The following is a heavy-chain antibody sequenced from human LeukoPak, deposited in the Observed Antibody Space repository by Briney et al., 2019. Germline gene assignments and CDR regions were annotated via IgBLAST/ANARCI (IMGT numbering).Heavy chain of an antibody. V-gene: IGHV3-20*01. CDR1: GFTFDDYG. D-gene: IGHD3-10*01. Sequence: GGSLRLSCAASGFTFDDYGMSWVRQAPGKGLEWVSGINWNGGSTGYADSVKGRFTISRDNAKNSLYLQMNSLRAEDTALYHCARSITMVRGVITGFDYWGQGTLVTVSS. J-gene: IGHJ4*02. CDR3: ARSITMVRGVITGFDY. CDR2: INWNGGST.